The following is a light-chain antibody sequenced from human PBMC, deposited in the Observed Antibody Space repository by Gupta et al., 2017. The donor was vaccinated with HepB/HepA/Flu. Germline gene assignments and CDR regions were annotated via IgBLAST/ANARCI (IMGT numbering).Light chain of an antibody. V-gene: IGLV3-1*01. CDR2: QDS. J-gene: IGLJ2*01. CDR1: KLGDKY. CDR3: QAWDSSLLVV. Sequence: SYEMTQPPSVSVSPGQPASINCSGDKLGDKYACWYQQKPGQSPVLVIYQDSKRPSGIPERFSGSNSGNTATLTISGTQAMDEADYYCQAWDSSLLVVFGGGTKLTVL.